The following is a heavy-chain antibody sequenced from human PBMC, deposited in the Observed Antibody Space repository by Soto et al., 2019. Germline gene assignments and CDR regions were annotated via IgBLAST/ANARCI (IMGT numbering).Heavy chain of an antibody. CDR2: ISTYNGNT. D-gene: IGHD7-27*01. J-gene: IGHJ6*02. CDR3: ARGLGTNGLDV. V-gene: IGHV1-18*04. CDR1: GYKFTTYG. Sequence: QVQLLQSGAEVKKPGDSVKVSCKASGYKFTTYGITWVRQAPGQGLEWLGGISTYNGNTDYAQNLQDIVTMTTETSTSTAYLEVRSLTSDDTAVYFCARGLGTNGLDVWGQRTTVTVSS.